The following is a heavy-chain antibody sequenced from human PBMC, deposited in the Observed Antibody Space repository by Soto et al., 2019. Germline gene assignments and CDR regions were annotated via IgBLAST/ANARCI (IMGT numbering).Heavy chain of an antibody. J-gene: IGHJ4*02. CDR1: GGSISSSSYY. V-gene: IGHV4-39*01. D-gene: IGHD3-3*01. CDR2: IYYSGST. Sequence: QLQLQESGPGLVKPSETLSLTCTVSGGSISSSSYYWGWSRQPPGKGLDWIGSIYYSGSTYYNPSLKSRVTVSVETSKNQFSLRLSSVPDVDRAVYYCSFKYYGLWSGSYRDHYFDYWGQGTLVTVSS. CDR3: SFKYYGLWSGSYRDHYFDY.